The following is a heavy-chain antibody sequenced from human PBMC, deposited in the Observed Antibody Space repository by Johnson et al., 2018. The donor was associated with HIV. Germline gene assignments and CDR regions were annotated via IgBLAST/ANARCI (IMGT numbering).Heavy chain of an antibody. D-gene: IGHD5-18*01. CDR2: ISYDGSNK. J-gene: IGHJ3*02. V-gene: IGHV3-30*04. Sequence: QMQLVESGGGVVQPGRSLRLSCAASGFTFSSYAMHWVRQAPGKGLEWVAVISYDGSNKYYADSVKGRFTISRDNSKNTLYLQMNSLRAEDTAVYYCAKGGGQLWFYIAFDIWGQGTMVTVSS. CDR3: AKGGGQLWFYIAFDI. CDR1: GFTFSSYA.